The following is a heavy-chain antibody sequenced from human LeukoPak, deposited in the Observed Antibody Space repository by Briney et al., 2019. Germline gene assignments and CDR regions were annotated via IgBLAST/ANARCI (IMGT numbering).Heavy chain of an antibody. CDR2: IYTNGRT. Sequence: SETLSLTCTVSGGSISTYYWSWIRQPAGKGLEWIGRIYTNGRTNYNPSLKSRVSMSVDTSKNQFSLKLSSVTAADTATYYCAREEGGTTVDYWGQGTLVTVSS. CDR1: GGSISTYY. J-gene: IGHJ4*02. CDR3: AREEGGTTVDY. V-gene: IGHV4-4*07. D-gene: IGHD1-1*01.